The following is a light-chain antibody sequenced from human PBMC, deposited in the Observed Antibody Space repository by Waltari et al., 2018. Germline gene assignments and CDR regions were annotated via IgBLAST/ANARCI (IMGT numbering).Light chain of an antibody. V-gene: IGKV1-12*01. Sequence: DIQMTQSPSSLSASVGDRVTITCRASQDISSWLAWYQQRPGKAPKLLIYAASRLQSGVPSRFSGSGSGTDFTLTISSLQPEDFGTYYCQQTKSFPHTFGGGTKLDIK. CDR3: QQTKSFPHT. CDR1: QDISSW. CDR2: AAS. J-gene: IGKJ4*01.